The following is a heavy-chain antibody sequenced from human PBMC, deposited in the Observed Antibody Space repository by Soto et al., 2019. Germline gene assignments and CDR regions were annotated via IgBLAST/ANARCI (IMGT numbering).Heavy chain of an antibody. CDR3: AADYYDSSGSVD. CDR1: GFTFTSSA. CDR2: IVVGSVNT. J-gene: IGHJ4*02. D-gene: IGHD3-22*01. V-gene: IGHV1-58*01. Sequence: QMQLVQSGPEVKKPGTSVKVSCKASGFTFTSSAVQWVRQARGQRLEWIGWIVVGSVNTNYAQKFQERVTITRYMSTSTADMEPSSLRSEDTAVYYCAADYYDSSGSVDWGQGTLVTVS.